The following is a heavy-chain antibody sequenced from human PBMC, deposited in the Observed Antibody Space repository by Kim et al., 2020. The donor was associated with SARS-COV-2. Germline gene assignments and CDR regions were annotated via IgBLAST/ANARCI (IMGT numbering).Heavy chain of an antibody. V-gene: IGHV3-21*01. J-gene: IGHJ4*02. CDR2: ISASSSYI. CDR3: ARVSADL. CDR1: GFTFTSYS. D-gene: IGHD3-16*02. Sequence: GGSLRLSCAASGFTFTSYSMNWVRQAPGKGLEWVSSISASSSYIYYADSVRGRFTISRDNAKSSLYLQMNSLRAEDTAVYYCARVSADLWGQGTLVTVSS.